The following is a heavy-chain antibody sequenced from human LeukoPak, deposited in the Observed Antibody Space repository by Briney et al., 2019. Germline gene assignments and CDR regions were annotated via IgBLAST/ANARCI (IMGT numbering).Heavy chain of an antibody. CDR3: ARGRHDYSNTYYFDY. CDR1: GGSISSGDYY. Sequence: PSETLSLTCTVSGGSISSGDYYWSWIRQPPGTGLEWIGYIYYSGSTYYNPSLKSRVTISVDTSKNQFSLKLSSVTAADTAVYYCARGRHDYSNTYYFDYWGQGTLVTVSS. V-gene: IGHV4-30-4*08. D-gene: IGHD4-11*01. CDR2: IYYSGST. J-gene: IGHJ4*02.